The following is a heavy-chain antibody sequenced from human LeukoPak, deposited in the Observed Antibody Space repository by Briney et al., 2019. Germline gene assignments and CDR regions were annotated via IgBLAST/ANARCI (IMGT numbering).Heavy chain of an antibody. CDR2: IYYSGST. D-gene: IGHD6-13*01. J-gene: IGHJ3*02. CDR3: ARDGGYSSSHDAFDI. V-gene: IGHV4-59*01. CDR1: GVSISSYY. Sequence: KPSETLSLTCTVSGVSISSYYWSWIRQPPGKGLEWIGYIYYSGSTNYNPSLKSRVTISVDTSKNQFSLKLSSVTAADTAVYYCARDGGYSSSHDAFDIWGQGTMVTVSS.